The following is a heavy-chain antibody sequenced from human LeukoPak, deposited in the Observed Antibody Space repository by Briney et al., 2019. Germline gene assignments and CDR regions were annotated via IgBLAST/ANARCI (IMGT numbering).Heavy chain of an antibody. CDR3: ARVPTNSSGFGQ. J-gene: IGHJ4*02. Sequence: GGSLRLSCAASGLTFSSYAMSWVRQAPGKGLEWVSGISGSGGSTYYADSVKGRFTISRDNAKNTLYLQMNSLTVEDTAVYYCARVPTNSSGFGQWGQGSLVTVSS. CDR1: GLTFSSYA. CDR2: ISGSGGST. D-gene: IGHD5-18*01. V-gene: IGHV3-23*01.